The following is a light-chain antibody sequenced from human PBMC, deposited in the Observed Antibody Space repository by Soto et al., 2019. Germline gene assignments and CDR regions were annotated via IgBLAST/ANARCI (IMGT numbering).Light chain of an antibody. CDR2: GAS. CDR3: QQYGSSPPYT. J-gene: IGKJ2*01. CDR1: QSVSSSY. Sequence: EIVLTQSPGTLSLSPGERATLSCRASQSVSSSYLAWYQQKPGQAPRLLIYGASSRATGIPDRFSGSGSGTDFILTISRLEPEDFAVYYWQQYGSSPPYTFGQGTKLEIK. V-gene: IGKV3-20*01.